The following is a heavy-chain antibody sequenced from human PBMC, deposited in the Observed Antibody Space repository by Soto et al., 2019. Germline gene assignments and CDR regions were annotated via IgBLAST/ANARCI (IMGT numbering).Heavy chain of an antibody. J-gene: IGHJ5*02. Sequence: SETLSLTCTVSGGSISSYYWSWIRQPPGTGLEWIGYIYYSGSTNYNPSLKSRVTISVDTSKNQFSLKLSSVTAADTAVYYCAGKRAYDILTGYRNWFDPWGQGTLVTVSS. CDR3: AGKRAYDILTGYRNWFDP. CDR1: GGSISSYY. D-gene: IGHD3-9*01. V-gene: IGHV4-59*01. CDR2: IYYSGST.